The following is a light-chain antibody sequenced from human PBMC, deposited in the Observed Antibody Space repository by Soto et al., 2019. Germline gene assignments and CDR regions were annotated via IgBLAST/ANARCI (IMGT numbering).Light chain of an antibody. CDR2: KAS. Sequence: DIQMAQAPSALSAAVGDRGTITCRASQSISSWLAWYQQKPGKAPKLLIYKASSLESGVPSRFSGSGSGTEFTLPISSLQPDDFAAYDCQQYHSYPLTSDCGTEVDIK. CDR1: QSISSW. CDR3: QQYHSYPLT. J-gene: IGKJ4*02. V-gene: IGKV1-5*03.